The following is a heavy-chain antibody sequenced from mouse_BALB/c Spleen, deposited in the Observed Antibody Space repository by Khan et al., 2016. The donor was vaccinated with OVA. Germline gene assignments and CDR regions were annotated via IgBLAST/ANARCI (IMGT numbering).Heavy chain of an antibody. D-gene: IGHD2-3*01. Sequence: EVKLEESGPGLVKPSQSLSLTCTVTGYSITSDYAWNWIRQFPGNKLEWMGFISYSGNTKYNPSLKSRFSITRDTSKNQFFLQLNSVTTEDTATYYCARVDGGDFDYWGQGTSLTVSS. CDR1: GYSITSDYA. J-gene: IGHJ2*02. CDR3: ARVDGGDFDY. V-gene: IGHV3-2*02. CDR2: ISYSGNT.